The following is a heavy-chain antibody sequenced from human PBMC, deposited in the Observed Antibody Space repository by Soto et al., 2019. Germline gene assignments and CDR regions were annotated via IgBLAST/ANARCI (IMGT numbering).Heavy chain of an antibody. CDR3: ARERELNAGRRFDY. D-gene: IGHD1-26*01. Sequence: QVQLVQSGAEVKKPGASVKVSCKASGYTYTGYYMHWVRQAPGQELEWMGWINPNSGGTNYAQKFQGWVTMTRDTSISTAYMELSRLRSDDTAVYYCARERELNAGRRFDYWGQGTLVTVSS. J-gene: IGHJ4*02. CDR2: INPNSGGT. CDR1: GYTYTGYY. V-gene: IGHV1-2*04.